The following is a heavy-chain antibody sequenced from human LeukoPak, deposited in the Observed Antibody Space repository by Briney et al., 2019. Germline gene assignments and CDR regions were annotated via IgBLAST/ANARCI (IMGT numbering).Heavy chain of an antibody. CDR3: AKQLGYCSDGSCYFPY. CDR2: ISNNGGYT. CDR1: GFTFSRYA. V-gene: IGHV3-23*01. J-gene: IGHJ4*02. D-gene: IGHD2-15*01. Sequence: GGSLRLSCVASGFTFSRYALNWVRQAPGKGLEWVSAISNNGGYTYYADSVQGRFTISRDNSKSTLCLQMNSLRAEDTAVYYCAKQLGYCSDGSCYFPYWGQGTLVTVSS.